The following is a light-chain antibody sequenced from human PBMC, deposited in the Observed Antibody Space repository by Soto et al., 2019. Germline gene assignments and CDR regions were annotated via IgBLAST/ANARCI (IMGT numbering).Light chain of an antibody. Sequence: EIVMTQSPATLSVSPGERATLSCRASQSVSSNLAWYQQKPGQAPRLLIQDASTRATGIPARFSGSGSGTEFTLTISSLQSEDFAVYYCQQYNNWPPWTFGQGTKVEIK. CDR2: DAS. J-gene: IGKJ1*01. CDR3: QQYNNWPPWT. CDR1: QSVSSN. V-gene: IGKV3-15*01.